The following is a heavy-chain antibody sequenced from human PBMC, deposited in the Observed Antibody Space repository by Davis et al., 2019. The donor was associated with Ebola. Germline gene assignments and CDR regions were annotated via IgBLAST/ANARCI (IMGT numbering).Heavy chain of an antibody. CDR1: GGSIGTYY. V-gene: IGHV4-59*01. CDR3: ARQVSRSGLYSHAFDI. CDR2: IYYSGNT. D-gene: IGHD2-15*01. J-gene: IGHJ3*02. Sequence: PSETLSLTCTVSGGSIGTYYWSWIRQPPGKGLEWIGYIYYSGNTNYNPSLKSRVTISVDTSKNQFSLKLSSVTAAETAVYYCARQVSRSGLYSHAFDIWGQGTMVTVSS.